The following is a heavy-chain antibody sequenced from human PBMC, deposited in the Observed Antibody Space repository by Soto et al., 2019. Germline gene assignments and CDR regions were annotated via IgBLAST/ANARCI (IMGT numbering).Heavy chain of an antibody. CDR1: SGSISSSNW. Sequence: QVQLQESGPGLVKPSGTLSLTCAVSSGSISSSNWWSWVLQPPGKGLEWIWEIYHSGRTNYNPSLNSRVIISVDKSKNELSLKLSSVTAADMAVYHCARAGKVGPEAEGFDIWGQGKMVTVS. V-gene: IGHV4-4*02. CDR2: IYHSGRT. CDR3: ARAGKVGPEAEGFDI. J-gene: IGHJ3*02. D-gene: IGHD6-13*01.